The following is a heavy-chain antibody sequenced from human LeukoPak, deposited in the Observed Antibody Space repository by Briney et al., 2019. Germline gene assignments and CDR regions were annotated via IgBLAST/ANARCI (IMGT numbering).Heavy chain of an antibody. Sequence: SETLSLTCTVSGGSISSYYWSWIRQPPGKGLEWIGSIYYSGSTYYNPSLKSRVTISVDTSKNQFSLKLSSVTAADTAVYYCARFGGYSSSLAAVPFDYWGQGTLVTVSS. CDR3: ARFGGYSSSLAAVPFDY. D-gene: IGHD6-13*01. V-gene: IGHV4-39*01. CDR2: IYYSGST. CDR1: GGSISSYY. J-gene: IGHJ4*02.